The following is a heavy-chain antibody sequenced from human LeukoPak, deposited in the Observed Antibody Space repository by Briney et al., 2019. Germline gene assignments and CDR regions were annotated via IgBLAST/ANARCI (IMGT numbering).Heavy chain of an antibody. CDR2: INPNSGGT. CDR1: GYTFTGYY. CDR3: ARGYDYGGYGMDV. J-gene: IGHJ6*02. Sequence: GASVKVSCKASGYTFTGYYMHWVRQAPGQGLEWMGWINPNSGGTNYAQKFQGRVTVTRDTSISTAYMELSRLRSDNTAVYYCARGYDYGGYGMDVWGQGTTVTVSS. D-gene: IGHD4-23*01. V-gene: IGHV1-2*02.